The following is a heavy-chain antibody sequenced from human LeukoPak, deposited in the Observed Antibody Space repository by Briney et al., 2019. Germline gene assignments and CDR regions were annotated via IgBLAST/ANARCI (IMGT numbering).Heavy chain of an antibody. CDR3: ARVAEAAAFDS. D-gene: IGHD6-13*01. CDR1: GFTFSSYG. V-gene: IGHV3-23*01. Sequence: GGSLRLSCAASGFTFSSYGMTWVRQAPGKGLEWVSTLSGTGGSTYYADSVRGRFTISRDNSKNTLYLQMNSLKPEDTAVYYCARVAEAAAFDSWGQGTLVTVSS. CDR2: LSGTGGST. J-gene: IGHJ4*02.